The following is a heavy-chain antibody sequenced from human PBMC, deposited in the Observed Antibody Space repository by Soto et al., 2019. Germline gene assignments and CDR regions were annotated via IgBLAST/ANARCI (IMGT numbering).Heavy chain of an antibody. CDR2: SYYSGST. CDR3: ATSNWFDP. CDR1: GGSISSRGYS. Sequence: QLQLQESGPGLVKPSETLSLTGTVSGGSISSRGYSWGWIRQPPGKGQEWIGTSYYSGSTYYNPSLKSRVTISIDTSKNQFSLKMSSVTPTNRDVYYCATSNWFDPWGQGTLVTVSS. V-gene: IGHV4-39*01. J-gene: IGHJ5*02.